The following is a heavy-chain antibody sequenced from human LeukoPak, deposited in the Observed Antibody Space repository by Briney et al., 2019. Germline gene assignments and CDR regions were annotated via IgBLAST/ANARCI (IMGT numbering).Heavy chain of an antibody. CDR1: GYTFTGYG. J-gene: IGHJ4*02. CDR2: ISAYSGGT. D-gene: IGHD3-16*02. Sequence: EASVKVSCKASGYTFTGYGMSWVRQAPGQGLEWMGWISAYSGGTNYAQKLQGRVTMTTDTSTSTAYMAMTSLRSDDPGAYYCASSYEDYVWGGYRFDYWGQGTLVTVSS. CDR3: ASSYEDYVWGGYRFDY. V-gene: IGHV1-18*04.